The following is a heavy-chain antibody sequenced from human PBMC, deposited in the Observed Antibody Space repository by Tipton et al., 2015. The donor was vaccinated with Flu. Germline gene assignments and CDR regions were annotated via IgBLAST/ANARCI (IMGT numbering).Heavy chain of an antibody. D-gene: IGHD3-16*01. J-gene: IGHJ5*01. V-gene: IGHV4-39*07. CDR1: GGSNSSSSHY. Sequence: GLVKPSETLSLTCTVSGGSNSSSSHYWGWIRQAPGRGLEWVGSIYYTGYPYYNSSLKSRLAMSIDTSKKQFSLRPSSVTAADTAVYYCAKVLFGWVESWAQGTLVTVSS. CDR2: IYYTGYP. CDR3: AKVLFGWVES.